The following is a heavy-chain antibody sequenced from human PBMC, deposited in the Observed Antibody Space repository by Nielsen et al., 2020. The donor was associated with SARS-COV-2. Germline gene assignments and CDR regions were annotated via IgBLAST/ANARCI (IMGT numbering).Heavy chain of an antibody. CDR3: ATYSAYYGSGSYGNQFDP. Sequence: ASVKVSCKVSGYTLTELSMHWVRQAPGKGLEWMGGFDPEDGETIYAQKFQGRVTMTEDTSTDTAYMELSSLRSEDTAVYYCATYSAYYGSGSYGNQFDPWGQGTLVT. J-gene: IGHJ5*02. CDR2: FDPEDGET. CDR1: GYTLTELS. D-gene: IGHD3-10*01. V-gene: IGHV1-24*01.